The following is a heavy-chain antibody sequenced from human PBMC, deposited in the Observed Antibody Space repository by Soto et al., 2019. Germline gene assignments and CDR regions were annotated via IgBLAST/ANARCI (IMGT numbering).Heavy chain of an antibody. V-gene: IGHV4-59*01. J-gene: IGHJ6*02. CDR1: GGSISSYY. CDR2: IYYSGST. CDR3: AREVGNYYYYGVDV. Sequence: PSETLSLTCTVSGGSISSYYWSWIRQPPGKGLEWIGYIYYSGSTNYNPSLKSRVTISVDTSKNQFSLKLSSVTAADTAVYYCAREVGNYYYYGVDVWGQGTLVTVTS. D-gene: IGHD7-27*01.